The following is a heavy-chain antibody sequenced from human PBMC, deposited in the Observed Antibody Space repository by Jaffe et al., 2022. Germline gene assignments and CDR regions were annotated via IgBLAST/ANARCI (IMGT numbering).Heavy chain of an antibody. J-gene: IGHJ5*02. CDR1: GASISSVPYY. D-gene: IGHD2-15*01. CDR3: ARHRMSLRSPFDP. V-gene: IGHV4-39*01. Sequence: QLQESGPGLVKPSETLSLTCTVSGASISSVPYYWGWVRQPPGEGLEWLGSIYHSGTTFYTPSLKSRLNISVDTSKNQFSLQLKSVTAADTALYSCARHRMSLRSPFDPWGQGIFVTVSS. CDR2: IYHSGTT.